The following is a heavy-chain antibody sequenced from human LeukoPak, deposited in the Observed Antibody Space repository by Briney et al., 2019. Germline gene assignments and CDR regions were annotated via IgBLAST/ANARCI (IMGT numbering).Heavy chain of an antibody. CDR3: ARLGTLFGSSVDY. J-gene: IGHJ4*02. V-gene: IGHV4-38-2*02. D-gene: IGHD6-6*01. Sequence: SETLSLTCTVSGYSISSGYYWGWIRQPPGKGLEWIGSIYHSGSTYYNPSLKSRVTISVDTSKNQFSLKLYSVTAADTAVYYCARLGTLFGSSVDYWGQGTLVTVSS. CDR2: IYHSGST. CDR1: GYSISSGYY.